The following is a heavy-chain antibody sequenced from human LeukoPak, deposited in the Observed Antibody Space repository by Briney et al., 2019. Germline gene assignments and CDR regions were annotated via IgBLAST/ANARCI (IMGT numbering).Heavy chain of an antibody. V-gene: IGHV1-18*01. CDR2: ISAYNGNT. J-gene: IGHJ4*02. Sequence: ASVKVSCKASGYTFTSYGISWVRQAPGQGLEWMGWISAYNGNTNYAQKLQGRVTMTTDTSTSTAYMELRSLRSDDTAVYYCARDPSYDFWSGYFDYWGQGTLVTVSS. CDR1: GYTFTSYG. D-gene: IGHD3-3*01. CDR3: ARDPSYDFWSGYFDY.